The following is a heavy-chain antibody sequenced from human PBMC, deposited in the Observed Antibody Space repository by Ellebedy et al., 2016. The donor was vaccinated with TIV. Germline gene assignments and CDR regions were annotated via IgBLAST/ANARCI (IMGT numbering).Heavy chain of an antibody. J-gene: IGHJ5*02. V-gene: IGHV3-7*01. Sequence: GESLKISCAASGFTFRSYWMTWVRQAKGKGLEWVANIYQDGSDEYYVDSVKGRFTISRDNDNKALFLQMNSLRVEDTAVYYCARRGSYGDYAVQINSWFDLWGQGTLVTVSS. D-gene: IGHD4-17*01. CDR3: ARRGSYGDYAVQINSWFDL. CDR1: GFTFRSYW. CDR2: IYQDGSDE.